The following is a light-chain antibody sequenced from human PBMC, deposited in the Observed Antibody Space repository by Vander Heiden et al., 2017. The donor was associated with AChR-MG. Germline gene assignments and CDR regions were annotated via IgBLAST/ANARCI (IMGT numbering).Light chain of an antibody. J-gene: IGLJ2*01. V-gene: IGLV1-44*01. CDR3: AAWDDSLKVVV. CDR1: SSNIGSNT. CDR2: SNN. Sequence: QSVLTQPPSASGTPGQRVTISCSGSSSNIGSNTVNWYQQLPGTAPKLLIYSNNQRPSGVPDRFSGSKSGTSASLAISGLQSEDEADYYCAAWDDSLKVVVFGGGTKLHVL.